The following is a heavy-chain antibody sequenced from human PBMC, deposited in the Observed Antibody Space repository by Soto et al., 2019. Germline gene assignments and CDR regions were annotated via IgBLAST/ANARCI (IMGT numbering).Heavy chain of an antibody. J-gene: IGHJ6*02. D-gene: IGHD3-10*01. CDR2: IRSKAYGGTT. V-gene: IGHV3-49*03. Sequence: LRLSCTASGFTFGDYAMSWFRQAPGKGLEWVGFIRSKAYGGTTEYAASVKGRFTISRDDSKSIAYLQMNSLKTEDTAVYYCTRDRNRITMVRGVIIHTNYYYYYGMDVWGQGTTVTVSS. CDR3: TRDRNRITMVRGVIIHTNYYYYYGMDV. CDR1: GFTFGDYA.